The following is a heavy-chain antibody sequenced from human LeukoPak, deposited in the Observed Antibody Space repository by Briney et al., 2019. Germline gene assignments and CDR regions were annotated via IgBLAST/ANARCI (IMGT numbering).Heavy chain of an antibody. CDR2: ISAYNGNT. D-gene: IGHD3-22*01. CDR1: GYTFTSYD. J-gene: IGHJ4*02. CDR3: ARISPYYYDSSGYYEDY. V-gene: IGHV1-18*01. Sequence: GASVKVSCKASGYTFTSYDISWVRQAPGQRLEWMGWISAYNGNTNYAQKLQGRVTMTTDTSTSTAYMELRSLRSDDTAVYYCARISPYYYDSSGYYEDYWGQGTLVTVSS.